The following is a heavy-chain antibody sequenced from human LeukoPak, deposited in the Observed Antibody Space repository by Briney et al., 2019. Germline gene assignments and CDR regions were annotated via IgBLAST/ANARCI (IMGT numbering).Heavy chain of an antibody. Sequence: ASVKVSCKASGYTFTSYGISWVRQAPGQGLEWMGWISAYNGNTNYAQKPQGRVTMTTDTSTSTAYMELRSLRSDDTAVYYCARVGRITGTSPPDYWGQGTLVTVSS. CDR1: GYTFTSYG. J-gene: IGHJ4*02. V-gene: IGHV1-18*01. CDR3: ARVGRITGTSPPDY. D-gene: IGHD1-20*01. CDR2: ISAYNGNT.